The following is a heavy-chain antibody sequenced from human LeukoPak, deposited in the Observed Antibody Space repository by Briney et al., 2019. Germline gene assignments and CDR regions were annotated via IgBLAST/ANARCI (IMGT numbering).Heavy chain of an antibody. D-gene: IGHD6-13*01. CDR2: INPNSGGT. V-gene: IGHV1-2*02. CDR1: GYTFTGYY. J-gene: IGHJ5*02. Sequence: ASVKVSCKASGYTFTGYYMHWVRQAPGQGLEWMGWINPNSGGTNYAQKLQGRVTMTTDTSTSTAYMELRSLRSDDTAVYYCARSSSWYKFYWFDPWGQGTLVTVSS. CDR3: ARSSSWYKFYWFDP.